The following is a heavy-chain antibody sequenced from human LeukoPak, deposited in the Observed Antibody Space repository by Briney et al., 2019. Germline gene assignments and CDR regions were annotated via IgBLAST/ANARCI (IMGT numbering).Heavy chain of an antibody. V-gene: IGHV3-15*04. Sequence: GGSLRLSCAASGFMFISYWKSWVRQAPGKGLEWVGRLGSKAAGGTTDYAAPVKDRFTISRHDSKNTLYLQMNSLKTEDTAFYYCTAGAYCGQGTLVTVSS. CDR1: GFMFISYW. J-gene: IGHJ4*02. CDR2: LGSKAAGGTT. CDR3: TAGAY.